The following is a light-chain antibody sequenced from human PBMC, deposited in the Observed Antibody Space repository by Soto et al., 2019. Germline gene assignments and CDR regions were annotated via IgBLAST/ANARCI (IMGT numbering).Light chain of an antibody. J-gene: IGKJ5*01. CDR2: DAS. CDR1: QDISNY. CDR3: QQSDSLPIT. V-gene: IGKV1-33*01. Sequence: DIQMTQSPSSLSASVGDRVTITCRASQDISNYLNWYQQRPGKAPKLLIYDASNLERGVPSRFSGTRSGTHFTFALTSLQPEDVAPYYCQQSDSLPITFGQGTRLEI.